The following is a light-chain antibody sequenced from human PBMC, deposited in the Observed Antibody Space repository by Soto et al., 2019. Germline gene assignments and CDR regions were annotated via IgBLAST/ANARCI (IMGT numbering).Light chain of an antibody. CDR1: QSVTSSY. CDR2: GAS. CDR3: QQYGSSIT. J-gene: IGKJ5*01. V-gene: IGKV3-20*01. Sequence: IVLTQSPGTLSLSPGERATLSCRASQSVTSSYLAWYQQKPGQAPRLLIYGASSRATGIPDRSSGSGSGTDFTLTINRLEPEDFAVYYCQQYGSSITFGQGTRLEIK.